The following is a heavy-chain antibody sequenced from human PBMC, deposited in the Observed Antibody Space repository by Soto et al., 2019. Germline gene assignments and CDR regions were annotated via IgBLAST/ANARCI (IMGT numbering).Heavy chain of an antibody. CDR2: IYYSGST. D-gene: IGHD4-4*01. Sequence: QVQLQESGPGLVKPSQTLSLTCTVSGGSISSGGYYWSWIRQHPEKGLEWIGYIYYSGSTYYNPSLKSRVTISVDTSKNQFSLELSSVTAADTAMYYCARDLDGYSHFDYWGQGTLSPSPQ. CDR3: ARDLDGYSHFDY. J-gene: IGHJ4*02. V-gene: IGHV4-31*03. CDR1: GGSISSGGYY.